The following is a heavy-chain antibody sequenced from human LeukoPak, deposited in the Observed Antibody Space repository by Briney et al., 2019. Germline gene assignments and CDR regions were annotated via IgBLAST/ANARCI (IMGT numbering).Heavy chain of an antibody. Sequence: KTGGSMRLSCAASGFTFTSYSMNWVRQAPGKGLEWVSSISSTTGYMYYADSVRGRFTISRDNSKHALYMQMNSLRAEDTAMYYCGGGSWFGGLRNFDCWGQGTLVTVSS. CDR1: GFTFTSYS. CDR3: GGGSWFGGLRNFDC. CDR2: ISSTTGYM. V-gene: IGHV3-21*01. J-gene: IGHJ4*02. D-gene: IGHD3-10*01.